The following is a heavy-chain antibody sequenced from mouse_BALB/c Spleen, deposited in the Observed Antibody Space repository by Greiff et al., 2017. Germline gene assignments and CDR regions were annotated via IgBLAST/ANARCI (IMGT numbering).Heavy chain of an antibody. Sequence: EVQRVASGGGLVQPGGSLRLSCAPSGFTFTDYYMSWVRQPPGQALEWLGFIRNKANGYTTEYSASVTGRFTISRDNSQSILYLQMNTLRAEDSATYNCARDSDYYAMDDWGQGTSVTVAA. CDR3: ARDSDYYAMDD. J-gene: IGHJ4*01. CDR2: IRNKANGYTT. V-gene: IGHV7-3*02. CDR1: GFTFTDYY.